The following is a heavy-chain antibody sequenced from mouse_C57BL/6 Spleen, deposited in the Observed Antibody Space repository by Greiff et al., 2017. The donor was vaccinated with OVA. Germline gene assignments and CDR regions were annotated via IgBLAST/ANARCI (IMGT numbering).Heavy chain of an antibody. CDR3: ARHGKGGYAMDY. Sequence: QVQLKQSGPGLVAPSQSLSITCTVSGFSLTSYGVHWVRQPPGKGLEWLVVIWSDGSTTYNSALKSRLSISKDNSKSQVFLKMNSLQTDDTAMYYCARHGKGGYAMDYWGQGTSVTVSS. CDR1: GFSLTSYG. J-gene: IGHJ4*01. V-gene: IGHV2-6-1*01. CDR2: IWSDGST. D-gene: IGHD1-1*01.